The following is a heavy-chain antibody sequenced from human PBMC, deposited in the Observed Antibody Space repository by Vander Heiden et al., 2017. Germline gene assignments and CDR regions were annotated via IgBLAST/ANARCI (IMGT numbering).Heavy chain of an antibody. Sequence: LQLQESGPGLVKPSETLSLPCTVSGGSISSSSYYWGWIRQPPGKGLEWIGSIYYSGSTYYNPSLKSRVTISVDTSKNQFSLKLSSVTAADTAVYYCARLGSIPRAAFDIWGQGPMVTVAS. CDR1: GGSISSSSYY. CDR3: ARLGSIPRAAFDI. CDR2: IYYSGST. D-gene: IGHD2-21*01. J-gene: IGHJ3*02. V-gene: IGHV4-39*01.